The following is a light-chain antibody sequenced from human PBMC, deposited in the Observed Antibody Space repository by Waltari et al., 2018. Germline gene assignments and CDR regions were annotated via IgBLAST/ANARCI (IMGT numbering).Light chain of an antibody. Sequence: SYEVTQPPSVSVSPGQTASITCSGDDLDNRYVYWYQQKAGQSPALVIYQDSKRPSGIPERFSGSNSGNTATLTISGTQSLDEADYYCQAWHSSRGYVFGTGTKVTVL. V-gene: IGLV3-1*01. CDR2: QDS. CDR3: QAWHSSRGYV. CDR1: DLDNRY. J-gene: IGLJ1*01.